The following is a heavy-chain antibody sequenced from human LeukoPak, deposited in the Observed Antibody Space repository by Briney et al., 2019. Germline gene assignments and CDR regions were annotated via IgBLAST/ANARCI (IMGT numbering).Heavy chain of an antibody. CDR3: TTDISGWGAFDY. J-gene: IGHJ4*02. CDR2: IKSKTDGGTT. Sequence: GGSLRLSCAASGFTFSNAWMSWVRQAPGKGLEWVGGIKSKTDGGTTDYAAPVKGRFTISRDDSKNTLYLQMNSLKTEDTAVYYCTTDISGWGAFDYWGQGTLVTVSS. D-gene: IGHD6-19*01. V-gene: IGHV3-15*01. CDR1: GFTFSNAW.